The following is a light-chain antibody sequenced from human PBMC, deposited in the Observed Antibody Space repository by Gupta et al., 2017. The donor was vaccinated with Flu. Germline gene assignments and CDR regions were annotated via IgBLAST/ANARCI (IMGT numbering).Light chain of an antibody. CDR3: QAWDSRV. J-gene: IGLJ3*02. Sequence: SVSPGQTASITCSGDRLGDKYVCWYQQKPGQSPVLVIYQDTKRPSGIPERFSGSNSGNTATLTISGTQAMDEADYYCQAWDSRVFGGGTTLTVL. V-gene: IGLV3-1*01. CDR2: QDT. CDR1: RLGDKY.